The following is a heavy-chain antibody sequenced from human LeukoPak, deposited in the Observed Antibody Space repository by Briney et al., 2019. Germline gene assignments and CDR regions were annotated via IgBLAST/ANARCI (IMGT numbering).Heavy chain of an antibody. Sequence: ASVKVSCKASGYTFRNYGISWVRQAPGQGLAWMGWISGYNGNTNQAQKLQGRVTMTTDTSTSTAYMELRSLRSDDTAVYYCARDERDSCGGDCYYFDYWGQGTLVTVSS. CDR3: ARDERDSCGGDCYYFDY. D-gene: IGHD2-21*02. V-gene: IGHV1-18*01. CDR1: GYTFRNYG. CDR2: ISGYNGNT. J-gene: IGHJ4*02.